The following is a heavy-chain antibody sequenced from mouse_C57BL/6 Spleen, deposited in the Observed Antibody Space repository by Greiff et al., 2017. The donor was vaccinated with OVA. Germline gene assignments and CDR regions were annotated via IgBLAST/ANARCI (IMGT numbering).Heavy chain of an antibody. CDR3: ASGARNWYFDV. V-gene: IGHV5-17*01. CDR1: GFTFSDYG. CDR2: ISSGSSTI. Sequence: EVQGVESGGGLVKPGGSLKLSCAASGFTFSDYGMHWVRQAPEKGLEWVAYISSGSSTIYYADTVKGRFTISRDNAKNTLFLQMTSLRSEDTAMDYCASGARNWYFDVWGTGTTVTVSS. J-gene: IGHJ1*03.